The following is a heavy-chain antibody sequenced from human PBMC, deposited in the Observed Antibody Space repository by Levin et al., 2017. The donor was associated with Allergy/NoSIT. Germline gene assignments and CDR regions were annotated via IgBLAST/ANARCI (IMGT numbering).Heavy chain of an antibody. CDR2: ISWNSGSI. V-gene: IGHV3-9*01. Sequence: GGSLRLSCAASGFTFDDYAMHWVRQAPGKGLEWVSGISWNSGSIGYADSVKGRFTISRDNAKNSLYLQMNSLRTEDTALYYCARDNIGPPDAFDIWGQGTMVIVSS. CDR3: ARDNIGPPDAFDI. CDR1: GFTFDDYA. J-gene: IGHJ3*02. D-gene: IGHD3-10*01.